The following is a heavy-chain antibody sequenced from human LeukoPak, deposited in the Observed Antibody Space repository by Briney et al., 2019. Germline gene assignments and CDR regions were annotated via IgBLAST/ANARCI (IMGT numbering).Heavy chain of an antibody. Sequence: SETLSLTCTVSGGSISSYYWSWIRQPAGRGLEWIGRIYTSGSTNYNPSLKSRVTMSVDTSKNQFSLKLSSVTAADTAVYYCAREKELELSTHNPFDPWGQGTLVTVSS. D-gene: IGHD1-7*01. CDR3: AREKELELSTHNPFDP. CDR1: GGSISSYY. CDR2: IYTSGST. V-gene: IGHV4-4*07. J-gene: IGHJ5*02.